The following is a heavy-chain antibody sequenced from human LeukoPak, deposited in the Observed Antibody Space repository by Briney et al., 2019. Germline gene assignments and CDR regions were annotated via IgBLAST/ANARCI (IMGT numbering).Heavy chain of an antibody. V-gene: IGHV3-53*01. CDR1: GFTVSSNY. J-gene: IGHJ4*02. CDR3: ARVLWNGDYPRFDY. Sequence: GGSLRLSCAASGFTVSSNYMSWVRQAPGKGLEWVSVIYSGGTTYYADSVKGRFTISRDNSKNTLYLQMNSLRAEDTAVYYCARVLWNGDYPRFDYWGQGTLVTVSS. D-gene: IGHD4-17*01. CDR2: IYSGGTT.